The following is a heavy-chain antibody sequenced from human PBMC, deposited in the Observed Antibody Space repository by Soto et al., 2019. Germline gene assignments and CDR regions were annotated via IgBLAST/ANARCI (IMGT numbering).Heavy chain of an antibody. D-gene: IGHD3-22*01. CDR2: IIPIFGTA. Sequence: GASVKVSCKASGGTFSSYAISWVRQAPGQGLEWMGGIIPIFGTANYAQKFQGRVTITADESTSTAYMELSSLRSEDTAVYYCARDLYYYDSSGYRFDYWGQGTLVTVSS. CDR1: GGTFSSYA. J-gene: IGHJ4*02. CDR3: ARDLYYYDSSGYRFDY. V-gene: IGHV1-69*13.